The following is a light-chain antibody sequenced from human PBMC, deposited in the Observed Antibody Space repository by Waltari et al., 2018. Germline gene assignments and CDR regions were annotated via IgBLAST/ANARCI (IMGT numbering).Light chain of an antibody. CDR1: QSISSF. J-gene: IGKJ2*02. CDR2: AAS. Sequence: DIQMTQSPSSLSASVGDRVTITCRASQSISSFLNWYQQKPGKAPKLLIYAASSLQSGVPSRFSGSGSGTDFTLTINNLQPEDFATYYCQQSYSDSRTFGQGTKLEIK. V-gene: IGKV1-39*01. CDR3: QQSYSDSRT.